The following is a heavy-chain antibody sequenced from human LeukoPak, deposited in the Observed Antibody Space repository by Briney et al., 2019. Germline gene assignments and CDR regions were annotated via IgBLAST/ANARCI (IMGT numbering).Heavy chain of an antibody. CDR1: GGTFSSYA. D-gene: IGHD3-10*01. CDR2: IIPILGIA. J-gene: IGHJ4*02. V-gene: IGHV1-69*04. Sequence: ASVKVSCKASGGTFSSYAIGWVRQAPGQGLEWMGRIIPILGIANYAQKFQGRVTITADKSTSTAYMELSSLRSEDPAVYYCARVQPNYYGSGAPDYWGQGTLVTVSS. CDR3: ARVQPNYYGSGAPDY.